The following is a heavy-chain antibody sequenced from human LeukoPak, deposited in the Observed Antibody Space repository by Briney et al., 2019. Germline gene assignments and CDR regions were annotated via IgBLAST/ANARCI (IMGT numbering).Heavy chain of an antibody. V-gene: IGHV3-48*01. CDR2: ISSSSSTI. D-gene: IGHD3-3*01. J-gene: IGHJ4*02. CDR3: AREAYYDFWSGYYRRNTPNYFDY. CDR1: GFTFSSYS. Sequence: PGGSLRLSCAASGFTFSSYSMNWVRQAPGKGLEWVSYISSSSSTIYYADSVKGRFTISRDNAKNSLYPQMNSLRAEDTAVYYCAREAYYDFWSGYYRRNTPNYFDYWGQGTLVTVSS.